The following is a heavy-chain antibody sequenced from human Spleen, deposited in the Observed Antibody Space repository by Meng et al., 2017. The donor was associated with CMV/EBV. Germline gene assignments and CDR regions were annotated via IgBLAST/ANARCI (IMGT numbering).Heavy chain of an antibody. V-gene: IGHV4-34*01. J-gene: IGHJ3*01. CDR1: GGPFRGFY. CDR3: ARARMLAPFDV. CDR2: SSLGGGT. Sequence: SQTLSLTCAVSGGPFRGFYWSWVRQSTGKGLEWIGDSSLGGGTNLNPSLKSRLTISLDTSKNQFSLRLTSLTAADTATYFCARARMLAPFDVWGQGTVVTVSS. D-gene: IGHD2/OR15-2a*01.